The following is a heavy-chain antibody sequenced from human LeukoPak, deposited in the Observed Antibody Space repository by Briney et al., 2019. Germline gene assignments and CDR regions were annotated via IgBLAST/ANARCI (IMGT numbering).Heavy chain of an antibody. CDR1: GYTFSGNY. CDR2: LNPSGGGA. Sequence: ASVKLSCNSSGYTFSGNYIQWVRQAPGQGLEWMGWLNPSGGGANYAQKFQGRVTMTGDRSINTAYMEVSGLRSAGSAVYYCARGADSHNYVMYVWGQGATLTVSS. V-gene: IGHV1-2*02. CDR3: ARGADSHNYVMYV. D-gene: IGHD2-21*02. J-gene: IGHJ6*01.